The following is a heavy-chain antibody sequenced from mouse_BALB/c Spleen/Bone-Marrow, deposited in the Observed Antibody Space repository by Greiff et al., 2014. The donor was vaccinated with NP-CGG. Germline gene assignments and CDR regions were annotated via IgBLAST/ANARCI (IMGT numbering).Heavy chain of an antibody. Sequence: EVKLQESGAELVKPGASVKLSCTASGFNIKDTYMHWVKQRPEQGLEWIGRIDPANGNTKYDPKFQGKATITADTSSNTAYLQLSSLTSEDTAVYYCATYYFGSSWGFANWGQWTLVTVS. CDR1: GFNIKDTY. D-gene: IGHD1-1*01. J-gene: IGHJ3*01. CDR3: ATYYFGSSWGFAN. CDR2: IDPANGNT. V-gene: IGHV14-3*02.